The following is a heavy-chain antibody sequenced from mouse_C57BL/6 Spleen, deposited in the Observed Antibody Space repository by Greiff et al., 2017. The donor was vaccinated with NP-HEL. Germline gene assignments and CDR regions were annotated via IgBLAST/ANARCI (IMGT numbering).Heavy chain of an antibody. Sequence: EVQRVESGGGLVKPGGSLKLSCAASGFTFSDYGMHWVRQAPEKGLEWVAYISSGSSTIYYADTVKGRFTISRDNAKNTLFLQMTSLRSEDTAMYYCAREGTTVVATGDYWGPGTTLTVSS. V-gene: IGHV5-17*01. D-gene: IGHD1-1*01. CDR2: ISSGSSTI. J-gene: IGHJ2*01. CDR1: GFTFSDYG. CDR3: AREGTTVVATGDY.